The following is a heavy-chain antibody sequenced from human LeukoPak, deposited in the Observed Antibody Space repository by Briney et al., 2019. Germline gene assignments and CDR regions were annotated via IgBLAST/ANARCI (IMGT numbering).Heavy chain of an antibody. CDR3: ARDASSWHDDYHYGMDV. D-gene: IGHD1-1*01. CDR2: IYYSGST. J-gene: IGHJ6*02. CDR1: GGSISSYY. V-gene: IGHV4-59*01. Sequence: SETLSLTRTVSGGSISSYYWSWIRRPPGKGLEWIGYIYYSGSTNYHPSLKSRVTISVDTSKNQFSLKLSSVTAADTAVYYCARDASSWHDDYHYGMDVWGQGTTVTVSS.